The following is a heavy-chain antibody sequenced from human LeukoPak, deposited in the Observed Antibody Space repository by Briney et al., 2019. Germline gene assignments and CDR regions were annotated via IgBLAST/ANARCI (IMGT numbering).Heavy chain of an antibody. CDR2: ISGSGGST. J-gene: IGHJ4*02. Sequence: GGSLRLSFAASGFTFSSYAMSWVRQAPGKGLEWVSAISGSGGSTYYADSVKGRFTISRDNSKNTLYLQMNSLRAEDTAVYYCAKGGYSSSWYEDYWGQGTLVTVSS. CDR3: AKGGYSSSWYEDY. V-gene: IGHV3-23*01. D-gene: IGHD6-13*01. CDR1: GFTFSSYA.